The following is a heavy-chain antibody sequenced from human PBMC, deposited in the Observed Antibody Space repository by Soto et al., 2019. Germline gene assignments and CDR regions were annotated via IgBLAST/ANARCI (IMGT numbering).Heavy chain of an antibody. D-gene: IGHD3-3*01. V-gene: IGHV4-34*01. CDR1: GAPFSGYY. J-gene: IGHJ4*02. CDR3: ARAIRFLEWLPPFDY. Sequence: SETLSLTCAVYGAPFSGYYWTWIRQPPGKGLEWIGEINHTGSTKYNPSLKSRVTISLDTSKNQFSLSLRSVTAADTAVYYCARAIRFLEWLPPFDYWGQGTLVTVSS. CDR2: INHTGST.